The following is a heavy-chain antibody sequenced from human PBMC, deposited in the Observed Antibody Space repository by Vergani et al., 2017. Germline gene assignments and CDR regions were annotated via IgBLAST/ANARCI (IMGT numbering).Heavy chain of an antibody. D-gene: IGHD1-26*01. Sequence: QVQLQESGPGLVKPSETLSLTCTVSGGSISSYYWSWIRQPPGKGLEWIGYIYTSGSTNYNPSLKSRVTISVDTSKNQFSLKLSSVTAADTAVYYCARPKYSGSYYRHWYFDLWGLGTLVTVSS. J-gene: IGHJ2*01. V-gene: IGHV4-4*09. CDR3: ARPKYSGSYYRHWYFDL. CDR2: IYTSGST. CDR1: GGSISSYY.